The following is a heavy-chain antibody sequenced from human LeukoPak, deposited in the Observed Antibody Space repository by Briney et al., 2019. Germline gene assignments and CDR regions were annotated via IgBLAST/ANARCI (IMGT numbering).Heavy chain of an antibody. V-gene: IGHV4-59*12. J-gene: IGHJ4*02. CDR1: GGSISSYY. D-gene: IGHD3-10*01. Sequence: SETLSLTSTVSGGSISSYYWSWIRQPPGKGLEWIGYIYYSGSTNYNPSLKSRVTISLDRSKNQFSLKLSSVTAADTAVYYCARYGGSGTYFFDYWGQGTLVTVSS. CDR2: IYYSGST. CDR3: ARYGGSGTYFFDY.